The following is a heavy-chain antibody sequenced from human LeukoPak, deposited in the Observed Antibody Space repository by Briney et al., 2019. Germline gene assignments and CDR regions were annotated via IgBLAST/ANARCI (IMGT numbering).Heavy chain of an antibody. CDR3: ASMMATGNIYPGVHDAFDI. D-gene: IGHD5-12*01. Sequence: ASVKVSCKASGGTFSSYAISWVRQAPGQGLEWMGRIIPILGIANYAQKFQGRVTITADKSTSTPYMELSSVRSEDTAVYYCASMMATGNIYPGVHDAFDIWGQGTMVTVSS. V-gene: IGHV1-69*04. CDR1: GGTFSSYA. J-gene: IGHJ3*02. CDR2: IIPILGIA.